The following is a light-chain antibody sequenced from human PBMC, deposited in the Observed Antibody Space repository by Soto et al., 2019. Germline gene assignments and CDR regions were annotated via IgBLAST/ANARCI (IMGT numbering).Light chain of an antibody. CDR3: QQYDRYPLT. J-gene: IGKJ4*01. Sequence: DIQMTQSPSTLSASVGDRVTITCRASQSISSWLAWYQKKPGKAPNLLIYKTSSLESGVPSRFSGSGSGTEFTLTVNSLQPDDFATYYCQQYDRYPLTFGGGTKVEIK. CDR2: KTS. V-gene: IGKV1-5*03. CDR1: QSISSW.